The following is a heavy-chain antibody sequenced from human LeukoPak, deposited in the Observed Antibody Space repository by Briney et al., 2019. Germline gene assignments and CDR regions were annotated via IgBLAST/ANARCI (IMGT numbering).Heavy chain of an antibody. CDR1: GGTFSSYA. CDR3: ARDLYRPDGDYPIYYYYYGMDV. V-gene: IGHV1-69*13. J-gene: IGHJ6*02. D-gene: IGHD4-17*01. CDR2: IIPIFGTA. Sequence: GASVKVSCTASGGTFSSYAISWVRQAPGQGLEWMGGIIPIFGTANYAQKFQGGVTITADESTSTAYMELSSLRSEDTAVYYCARDLYRPDGDYPIYYYYYGMDVWGQGTTVTVSS.